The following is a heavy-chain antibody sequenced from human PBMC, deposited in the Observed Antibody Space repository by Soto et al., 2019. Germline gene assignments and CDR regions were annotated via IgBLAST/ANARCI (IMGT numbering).Heavy chain of an antibody. V-gene: IGHV4-34*01. J-gene: IGHJ6*03. CDR3: ARGQYYYYYMDV. CDR1: GGSFSGYY. Sequence: SETLSLTCAVYGGSFSGYYWSWIRQPPGKGLEWIGEINHSGSTNHNPSLKSRVTISVDTSENQFSLKLSSVTAADTAVYYCARGQYYYYYMDVWGKGTTVTV. CDR2: INHSGST.